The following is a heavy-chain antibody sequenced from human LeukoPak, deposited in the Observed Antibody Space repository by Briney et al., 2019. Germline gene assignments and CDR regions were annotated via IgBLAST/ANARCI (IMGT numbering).Heavy chain of an antibody. Sequence: GGSLRLSCAASGFTFSSYGMHLVRQAPGKGLEWVAFIRYDGSNKYYADSVKGRFTISSDNSNNTLYLQMNSPEAEDPAVYYCSKDPEMATITGDYWGQGTLVTVSS. CDR3: SKDPEMATITGDY. J-gene: IGHJ4*02. CDR1: GFTFSSYG. V-gene: IGHV3-30*02. D-gene: IGHD5-24*01. CDR2: IRYDGSNK.